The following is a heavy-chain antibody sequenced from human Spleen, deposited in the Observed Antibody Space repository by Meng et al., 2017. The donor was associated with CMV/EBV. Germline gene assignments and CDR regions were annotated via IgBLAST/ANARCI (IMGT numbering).Heavy chain of an antibody. D-gene: IGHD4-17*01. Sequence: GESLKISCAASRFTFSGYAMSWVRQAPGKGLEWVSTISGSGDNTYYADSVKGRFTISRDSSKNTLDLQMNSLRPEDTAMYFCARGLTLGDTLDCWGQGALVTVSS. CDR3: ARGLTLGDTLDC. CDR1: RFTFSGYA. J-gene: IGHJ4*02. CDR2: ISGSGDNT. V-gene: IGHV3-23*01.